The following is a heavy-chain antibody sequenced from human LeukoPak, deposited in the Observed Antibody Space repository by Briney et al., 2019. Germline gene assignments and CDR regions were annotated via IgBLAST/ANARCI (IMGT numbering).Heavy chain of an antibody. D-gene: IGHD3-22*01. V-gene: IGHV4-4*07. CDR2: IYTSGST. CDR3: ARGRFKDYYDSSGYYYNNWFDP. J-gene: IGHJ5*02. Sequence: SETLSLTCTVSGGSISSYYWSWIRQPAGKGLEWIGRIYTSGSTNYNPSLKSRVTMSVDTSKNQFSLKLSSVTAADTAVYYCARGRFKDYYDSSGYYYNNWFDPGGQGTLVTVSS. CDR1: GGSISSYY.